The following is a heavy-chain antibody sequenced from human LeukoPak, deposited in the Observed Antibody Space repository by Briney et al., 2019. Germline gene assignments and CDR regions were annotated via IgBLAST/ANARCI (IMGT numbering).Heavy chain of an antibody. J-gene: IGHJ4*02. Sequence: GGSLRLSCAASGFTFSSYAMSWVRQAPGKGLEWVSAISGSGGSTYCADSVKGRFTISRDNSKNTLYLQMNSLRAEDTAVYYCAKMPLWFGEFLNNDYWGQGTLVTVSS. CDR3: AKMPLWFGEFLNNDY. CDR2: ISGSGGST. CDR1: GFTFSSYA. V-gene: IGHV3-23*01. D-gene: IGHD3-10*01.